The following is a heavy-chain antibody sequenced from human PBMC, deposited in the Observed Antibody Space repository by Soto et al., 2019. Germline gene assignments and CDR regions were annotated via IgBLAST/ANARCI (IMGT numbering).Heavy chain of an antibody. CDR1: GGSISSSSYY. V-gene: IGHV4-39*01. J-gene: IGHJ3*02. CDR2: IYYSGST. Sequence: SETLSLTCTVSGGSISSSSYYWGWIRQPPGKGLEWIGSIYYSGSTYYNPSLKSRVTITVDTSKNQFSLKLSSVTAADTAVYYCAISIIVVVPAAIGYGAFHIWCQGTMVTVS. CDR3: AISIIVVVPAAIGYGAFHI. D-gene: IGHD2-2*01.